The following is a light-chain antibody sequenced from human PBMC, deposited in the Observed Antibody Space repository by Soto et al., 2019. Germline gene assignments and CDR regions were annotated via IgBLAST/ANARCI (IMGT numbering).Light chain of an antibody. Sequence: DIQMTQSPSTLSASVGDTVTITCRASESIDNWLAWYQQKPGKAPKLLIFAASTLIRGVPSRFSGRGSATEFTLTISSLPVDDYATFYCQQYHTDWTFGQGTKVDIK. J-gene: IGKJ1*01. CDR3: QQYHTDWT. CDR1: ESIDNW. CDR2: AAS. V-gene: IGKV1-5*01.